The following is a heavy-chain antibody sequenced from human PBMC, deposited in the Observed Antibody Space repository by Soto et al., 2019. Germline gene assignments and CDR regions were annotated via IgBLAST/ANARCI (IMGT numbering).Heavy chain of an antibody. V-gene: IGHV4-39*01. CDR3: ASAQGGHYYMDV. J-gene: IGHJ6*03. Sequence: SSETLSLTCTVSGGSISSSSYYWGWIRQPPGKGLEWIGSIYYSGSTYYNPSLKSRVTISVDTSKNQFSLKLSSVTAADTAVYYCASAQGGHYYMDVWGKGTTVT. CDR1: GGSISSSSYY. CDR2: IYYSGST. D-gene: IGHD3-16*01.